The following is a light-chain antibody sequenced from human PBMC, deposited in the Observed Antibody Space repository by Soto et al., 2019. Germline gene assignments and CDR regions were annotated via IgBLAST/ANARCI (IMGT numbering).Light chain of an antibody. J-gene: IGLJ3*02. CDR2: GNN. V-gene: IGLV1-40*01. Sequence: QSVVTQPPSVYGAPGQKVTISCTRSSSNIGAAYDVHWYQHLPGTAPKLLIYGNNNRPSGVPDRFSGSKSVTSASLAITGLQAEDEADYYCQSYDSSLSGWVFGGGTKLTVL. CDR3: QSYDSSLSGWV. CDR1: SSNIGAAYD.